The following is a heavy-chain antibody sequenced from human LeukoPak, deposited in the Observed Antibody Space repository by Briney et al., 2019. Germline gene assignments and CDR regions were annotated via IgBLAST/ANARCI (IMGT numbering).Heavy chain of an antibody. CDR2: ISYDGSNK. J-gene: IGHJ4*02. CDR1: GFTFSSYA. V-gene: IGHV3-30*04. Sequence: GRSLRLSCAASGFTFSSYAMHWVRQAPGKGLEWVAVISYDGSNKYYADSVKGSFTISRDNSKNTLYLQMNSLRAEDTAVYYCARKDYGDYDRRPFDYWGQGTLVTVSS. CDR3: ARKDYGDYDRRPFDY. D-gene: IGHD4-17*01.